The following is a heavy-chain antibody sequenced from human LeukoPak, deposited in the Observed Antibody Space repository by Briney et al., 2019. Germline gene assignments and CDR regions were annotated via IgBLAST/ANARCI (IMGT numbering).Heavy chain of an antibody. V-gene: IGHV3-7*01. D-gene: IGHD3-10*01. CDR3: ASETMVRGVSAFDI. Sequence: PGGSLRLSCEASGFRFSYFWMSWVRQAPGKGLEWVANIKEDGSEKYYVDSVKGRFTISRDNAKNSLYLQMDSLRAEDTAVYYCASETMVRGVSAFDIWGQGTMVTVSS. J-gene: IGHJ3*02. CDR1: GFRFSYFW. CDR2: IKEDGSEK.